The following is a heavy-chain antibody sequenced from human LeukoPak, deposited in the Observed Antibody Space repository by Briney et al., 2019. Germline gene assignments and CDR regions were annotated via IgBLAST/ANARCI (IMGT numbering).Heavy chain of an antibody. J-gene: IGHJ4*02. CDR3: AKDITETGSYDYDY. CDR1: GFSFSRYW. CDR2: IKQDGSEK. Sequence: GGSLRLSCAASGFSFSRYWMSWVRQAPGKGLEWVANIKQDGSEKNYVESVKGRFTISRDNSKNTVYLQMNSLRPEDTAPYHCAKDITETGSYDYDYWGQGILVTVSS. D-gene: IGHD1-26*01. V-gene: IGHV3-7*01.